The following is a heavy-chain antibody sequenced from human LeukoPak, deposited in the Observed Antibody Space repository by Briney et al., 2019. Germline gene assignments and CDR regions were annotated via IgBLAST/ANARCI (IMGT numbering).Heavy chain of an antibody. D-gene: IGHD3-3*01. CDR1: GASMNSYY. V-gene: IGHV4-59*01. J-gene: IGHJ4*02. CDR2: IHYSGTT. Sequence: SETLSLTCTVSGASMNSYYWTWIRQPPGQGLEWIGYIHYSGTTNQTPSLKTRVSISIDTSKNQFSLKLSSVTAADTAVYYCARGLKDDFWSGYFRFDSWGQGTLVTVSS. CDR3: ARGLKDDFWSGYFRFDS.